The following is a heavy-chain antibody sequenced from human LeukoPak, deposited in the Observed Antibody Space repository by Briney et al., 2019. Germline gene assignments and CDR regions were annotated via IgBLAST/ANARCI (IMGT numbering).Heavy chain of an antibody. CDR1: GGSISSYY. Sequence: PSETLSLTCTVSGGSISSYYWSWIRQPPGKGLEWIGYIYYSGSTNYNPSLKSRVTISVDTSKNQFSLKLSSVTAADTAVYYCASWITSDVDSSGYHNGYWGQGTLVTVSS. CDR3: ASWITSDVDSSGYHNGY. J-gene: IGHJ4*02. D-gene: IGHD3-22*01. V-gene: IGHV4-59*08. CDR2: IYYSGST.